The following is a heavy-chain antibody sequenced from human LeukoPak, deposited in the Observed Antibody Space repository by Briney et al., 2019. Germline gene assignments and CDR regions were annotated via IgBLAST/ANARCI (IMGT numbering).Heavy chain of an antibody. V-gene: IGHV3-74*03. CDR1: GFTFRNHW. J-gene: IGHJ4*02. Sequence: GGSLRLSCAASGFTFRNHWMHWVRQTPGKGLVWVSRISSDGSRKTYADSVKGRFTISRDNAKNTLYLQMNNLRAEDTAMYYCARDQRVTGRPDIDYWGQGTLAIVSS. CDR2: ISSDGSRK. CDR3: ARDQRVTGRPDIDY. D-gene: IGHD6-6*01.